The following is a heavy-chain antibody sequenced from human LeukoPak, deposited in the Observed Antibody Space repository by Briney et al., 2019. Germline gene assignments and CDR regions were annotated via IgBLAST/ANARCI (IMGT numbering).Heavy chain of an antibody. D-gene: IGHD3-22*01. Sequence: AGGSLRLSCAASGFTFDDYAMHWVRQAPGKGLEWVSLISWDGGSTYYADSVKGRFTISRGNSKNSLYLQMNSLRAEDTALYYCAKDSSGYYWDYWGQGTLVTVSS. V-gene: IGHV3-43D*03. CDR3: AKDSSGYYWDY. J-gene: IGHJ4*02. CDR2: ISWDGGST. CDR1: GFTFDDYA.